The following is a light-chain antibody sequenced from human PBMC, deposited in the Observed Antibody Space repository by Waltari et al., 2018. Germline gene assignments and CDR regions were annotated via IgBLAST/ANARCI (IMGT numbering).Light chain of an antibody. CDR1: SSDIGGYKY. CDR3: SSYMNSSLV. CDR2: VVS. V-gene: IGLV2-14*01. J-gene: IGLJ3*02. Sequence: QSALTQPASVSGSPGQSITISCTGTSSDIGGYKYVSWYQQHPGKAPKLMIYVVSNRPSGVSNLFSGSKSGSTASLTISGLQSEDEADYYCSSYMNSSLVFGAGTKVTVL.